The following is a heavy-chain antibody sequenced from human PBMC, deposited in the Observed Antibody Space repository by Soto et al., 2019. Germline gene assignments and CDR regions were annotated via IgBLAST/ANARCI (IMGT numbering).Heavy chain of an antibody. CDR3: ALSPGTTQFGY. CDR2: INHSGST. Sequence: PSETLSLTCAVYGGSFSGYYWSWIRQPPGKGLEWIGEINHSGSTNYNPSLKSRVTISVDTSKNQFSLKLSSVTAADTAVYYCALSPGTTQFGYWGQGTLVTVSS. CDR1: GGSFSGYY. J-gene: IGHJ4*02. V-gene: IGHV4-34*01. D-gene: IGHD2-2*01.